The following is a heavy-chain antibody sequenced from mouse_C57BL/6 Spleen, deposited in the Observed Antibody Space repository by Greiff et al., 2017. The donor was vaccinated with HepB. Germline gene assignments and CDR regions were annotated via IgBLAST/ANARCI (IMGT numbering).Heavy chain of an antibody. CDR3: ARDSLYYAMDY. Sequence: EVQVVESGGGLVKPGGSLKLSCAASGFTFSDYGMHWVRQAPEKGLEWVAYISSGSSTIYYADTVKGRFTISRDNAKNTLFLQMTSLRSEDTAMYYCARDSLYYAMDYWGQGTSVTVSS. CDR1: GFTFSDYG. J-gene: IGHJ4*01. V-gene: IGHV5-17*01. CDR2: ISSGSSTI.